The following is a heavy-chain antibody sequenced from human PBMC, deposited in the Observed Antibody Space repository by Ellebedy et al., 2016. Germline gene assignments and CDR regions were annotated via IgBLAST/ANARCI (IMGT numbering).Heavy chain of an antibody. V-gene: IGHV4-34*01. CDR3: ARRSPVVAAAGFDD. CDR1: AGSFSHYF. D-gene: IGHD6-13*01. J-gene: IGHJ4*02. CDR2: NNHRGDT. Sequence: SETLSLXXAVYAGSFSHYFWRWIRRSPGKGLEWIGENNHRGDTKYNPSLKSRVTISLDASKDQFSLKLSSLTAADTAVYYCARRSPVVAAAGFDDWGRGTPVTVSS.